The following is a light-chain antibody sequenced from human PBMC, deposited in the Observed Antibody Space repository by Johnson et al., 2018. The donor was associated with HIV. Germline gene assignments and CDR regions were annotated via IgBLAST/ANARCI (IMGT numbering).Light chain of an antibody. V-gene: IGLV1-51*02. Sequence: SSSNIGNNYVSWYQQLPGTAPKLLIYENNKRPSGIPDRFSGSKSGTSATLGIAGLQTGDEADYYCGTWDNSLSTGAVFGTATKVTVL. CDR3: GTWDNSLSTGAV. J-gene: IGLJ1*01. CDR1: SSNIGNNY. CDR2: ENN.